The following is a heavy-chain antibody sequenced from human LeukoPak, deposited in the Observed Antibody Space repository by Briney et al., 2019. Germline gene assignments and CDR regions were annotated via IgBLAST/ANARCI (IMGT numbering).Heavy chain of an antibody. J-gene: IGHJ5*02. D-gene: IGHD3-3*01. Sequence: ASVTVSCKASGYTFTSYGISWVRQAPGQGLEWMGWISAYNGNTNYAQKLQGRVTMTTDTSTSTAYMELRSLRSDDTAVYYCARAYPVLRFLEWLLYWFDPWGQGTLVTVSS. CDR1: GYTFTSYG. V-gene: IGHV1-18*01. CDR3: ARAYPVLRFLEWLLYWFDP. CDR2: ISAYNGNT.